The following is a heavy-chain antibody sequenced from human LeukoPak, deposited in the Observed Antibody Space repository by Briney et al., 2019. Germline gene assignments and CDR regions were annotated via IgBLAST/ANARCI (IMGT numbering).Heavy chain of an antibody. CDR3: ARDGYSYAKDPFDY. CDR1: GYSISSGYY. D-gene: IGHD5-18*01. J-gene: IGHJ4*02. CDR2: IHHSGST. V-gene: IGHV4-38-2*02. Sequence: SETLSLTCTVSGYSISSGYYWGWIRQPPGKGLEWIGSIHHSGSTYYNPSLKSRVTISVDTSKNQFSLKLSSVTAADTAVYYCARDGYSYAKDPFDYWGQGTLVTVSS.